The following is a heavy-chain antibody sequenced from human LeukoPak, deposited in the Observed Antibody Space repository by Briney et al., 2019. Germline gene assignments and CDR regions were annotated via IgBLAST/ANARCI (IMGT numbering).Heavy chain of an antibody. J-gene: IGHJ4*02. D-gene: IGHD1-26*01. CDR3: SGQDAAAYRGYFDY. CDR2: VYYSGST. Sequence: SATQSLTRTVDAGSIRSYYWSWIRQPPGKGLEWIGYVYYSGSTTYNPSLKSRVTISVDTSKNRCSLKLSSVTAAATAAYNCSGQDAAAYRGYFDYWGQGTLVTVSS. V-gene: IGHV4-59*08. CDR1: AGSIRSYY.